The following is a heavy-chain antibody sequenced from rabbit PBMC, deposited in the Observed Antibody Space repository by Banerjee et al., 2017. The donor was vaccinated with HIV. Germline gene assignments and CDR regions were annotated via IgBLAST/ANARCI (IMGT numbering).Heavy chain of an antibody. CDR3: ASNLLVPALNL. CDR1: GFDLSRYYY. V-gene: IGHV1S45*01. D-gene: IGHD1-1*01. CDR2: INTGSGTT. J-gene: IGHJ4*01. Sequence: QEQLEESGGGLVKPEGSLTLTCKASGFDLSRYYYVCWVRQAPGKGLEWIGSINTGSGTTWYANWAKGRFTISNASSTSVTLQMTSLTAADTATYFCASNLLVPALNLWGPGTLVTVS.